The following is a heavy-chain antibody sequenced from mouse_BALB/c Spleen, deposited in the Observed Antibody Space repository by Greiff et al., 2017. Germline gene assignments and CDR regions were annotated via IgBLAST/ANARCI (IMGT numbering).Heavy chain of an antibody. V-gene: IGHV5-17*02. CDR3: ARSDDY. J-gene: IGHJ2*01. Sequence: EVKVVESGGGLVQPGGSRKLSCAASGFTFSSFGMHWVRQAPEKGLEWVAYISSGSSTIYYADTVKGRFTISRDNPKNTLFLQMTSLRSEDTAMYYCARSDDYWGQGTTLTVSS. CDR1: GFTFSSFG. CDR2: ISSGSSTI.